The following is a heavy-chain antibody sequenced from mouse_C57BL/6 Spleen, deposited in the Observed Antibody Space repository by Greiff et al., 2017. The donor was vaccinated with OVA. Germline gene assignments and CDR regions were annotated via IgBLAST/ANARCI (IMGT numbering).Heavy chain of an antibody. CDR3: AEVDYYGSSPFAY. CDR1: GYAFSSSW. J-gene: IGHJ3*01. V-gene: IGHV1-82*01. Sequence: VMLVESGPELVKPGASVKISCKASGYAFSSSWMNWVKQRPGKGLEWIGRIYPGDGDTNYNGKFKGKATLTADKSSSTAYMQLSSLTSEDSAVYFCAEVDYYGSSPFAYWGQGTLVTVSA. CDR2: IYPGDGDT. D-gene: IGHD1-1*01.